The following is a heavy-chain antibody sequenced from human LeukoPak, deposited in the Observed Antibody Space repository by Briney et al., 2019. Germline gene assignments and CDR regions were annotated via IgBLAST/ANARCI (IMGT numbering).Heavy chain of an antibody. D-gene: IGHD3-22*01. J-gene: IGHJ4*02. Sequence: GGSLRLSCAASGFTFSSYGMHWVRQAPGKGLEWVAVIRYDGSNKYYADSVKGRFTISRDNSKDTLYLQMNSLRAEDTAVYYCARDLGGYYDSSGSPDYWGQGTLVTVSS. V-gene: IGHV3-33*01. CDR3: ARDLGGYYDSSGSPDY. CDR1: GFTFSSYG. CDR2: IRYDGSNK.